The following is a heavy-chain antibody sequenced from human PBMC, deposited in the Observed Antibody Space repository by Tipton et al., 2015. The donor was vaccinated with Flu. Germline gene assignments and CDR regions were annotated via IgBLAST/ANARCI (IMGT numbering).Heavy chain of an antibody. J-gene: IGHJ4*02. V-gene: IGHV5-51*03. Sequence: QLVQSGAEVKNPGESLKISCKASGYSFTTYWIGWVRQMPGKGLEWMGIIYPGDSDTRYSPSFQGQVTVSADKTISTAYLQWTSLKASDSAMYYCVRRDNLGWYYFDYWGQGTLVTVSS. CDR2: IYPGDSDT. CDR3: VRRDNLGWYYFDY. D-gene: IGHD6-19*01. CDR1: GYSFTTYW.